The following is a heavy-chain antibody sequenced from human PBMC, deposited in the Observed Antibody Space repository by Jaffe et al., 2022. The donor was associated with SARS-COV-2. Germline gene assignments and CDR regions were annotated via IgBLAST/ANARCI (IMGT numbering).Heavy chain of an antibody. CDR3: ARDGGYGDLNCDH. CDR1: GYTFSSYG. J-gene: IGHJ4*02. D-gene: IGHD4-17*01. CDR2: TSTYNGHT. V-gene: IGHV1-18*01. Sequence: QVQLVQSRSEMKKSGASVRVACRASGYTFSSYGITWVRQAPGQGLEWVGWTSTYNGHTRYSQNFQGRVTMTTDASTTTAYLELRSLRSDDTAVYYCARDGGYGDLNCDHWGQGTLVNVSS.